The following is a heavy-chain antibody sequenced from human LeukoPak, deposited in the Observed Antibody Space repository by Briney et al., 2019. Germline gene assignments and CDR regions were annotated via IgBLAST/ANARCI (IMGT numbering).Heavy chain of an antibody. D-gene: IGHD3-9*01. J-gene: IGHJ3*02. Sequence: GASVTVSYMASGYTFTNYCISWVRQAPGQGLEWMGWISAYNGNTNYAQKLQGRVTMTTDTSTSTAYMELRSLRSDDTAVYYCASPLAGYYNGAFDIWGQGTMVTVSS. CDR2: ISAYNGNT. CDR1: GYTFTNYC. V-gene: IGHV1-18*01. CDR3: ASPLAGYYNGAFDI.